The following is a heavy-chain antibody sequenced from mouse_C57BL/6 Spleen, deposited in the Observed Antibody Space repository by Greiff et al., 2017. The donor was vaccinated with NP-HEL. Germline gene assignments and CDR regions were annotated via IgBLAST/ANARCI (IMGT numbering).Heavy chain of an antibody. CDR3: ARSSTMITTRGYFDV. V-gene: IGHV1-69*01. CDR1: GYTFTSYW. D-gene: IGHD2-4*01. J-gene: IGHJ1*03. CDR2: IDPSDSYT. Sequence: VQLQQPGAELVMPGASVKLSCKASGYTFTSYWMHWVKQRPGQGLEWIGEIDPSDSYTNYNQKFKGKSTLTVDTSSRTAYMQLSSLTFDDSAVYDCARSSTMITTRGYFDVWGTGTTVTVSS.